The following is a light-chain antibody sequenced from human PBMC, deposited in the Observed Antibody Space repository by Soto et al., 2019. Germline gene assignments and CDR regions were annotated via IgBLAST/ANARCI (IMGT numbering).Light chain of an antibody. CDR1: QSISSW. CDR3: QQYNSYPWT. Sequence: DIQMTQSPSTLSASVGDKVTITCRASQSISSWLAWYQQKPGKAPKLLIYKASTLESGVPSNFSGSGSGTEFTLSISSLQPEDFATYYCQQYNSYPWTFGRGTKVDVK. CDR2: KAS. J-gene: IGKJ1*01. V-gene: IGKV1-5*03.